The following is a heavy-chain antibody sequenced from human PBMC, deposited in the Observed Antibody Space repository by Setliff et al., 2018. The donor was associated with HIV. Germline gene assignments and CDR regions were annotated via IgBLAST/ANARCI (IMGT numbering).Heavy chain of an antibody. Sequence: PSETLSLTCYVTDDPISSYYWSWVRQPPGRGLEWIGNIYHSGGTHYNPSLRSRVTISVDTSKNHFSLKLSSVTAADTAVFYCARVPFTTGFDYWGQGILVTVSS. J-gene: IGHJ4*02. V-gene: IGHV4-59*08. D-gene: IGHD3-3*01. CDR1: DDPISSYY. CDR3: ARVPFTTGFDY. CDR2: IYHSGGT.